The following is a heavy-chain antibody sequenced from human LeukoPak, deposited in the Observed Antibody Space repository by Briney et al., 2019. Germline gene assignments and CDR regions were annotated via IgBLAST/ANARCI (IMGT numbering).Heavy chain of an antibody. CDR2: MNPNSGNT. CDR3: ARGLTMVRGVILDY. CDR1: GYTFTSYY. D-gene: IGHD3-10*01. J-gene: IGHJ4*02. Sequence: ASVKVSCKASGYTFTSYYMHWVRQATGQGLEWMGWMNPNSGNTGYAQKFQGRVTMTRNTSISTAYMELSSLRSEDTAVYYCARGLTMVRGVILDYWGQGTLVTVSS. V-gene: IGHV1-8*02.